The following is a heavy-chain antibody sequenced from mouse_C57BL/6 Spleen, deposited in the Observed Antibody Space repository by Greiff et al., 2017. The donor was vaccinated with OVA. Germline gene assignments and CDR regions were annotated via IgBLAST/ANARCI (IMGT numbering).Heavy chain of an antibody. J-gene: IGHJ4*01. Sequence: EVQLQQSGPELVKPGASVKMSCKASGYTFTDYNMNWVKQSPGKSLEWIGYINPNNGGTSYNQKFKGKATLTANKSSSTAYMELRSLTSEDSAVDNWAGDDYDELGYWGQGTSVTVSS. CDR3: AGDDYDELGY. V-gene: IGHV1-22*01. D-gene: IGHD2-4*01. CDR2: INPNNGGT. CDR1: GYTFTDYN.